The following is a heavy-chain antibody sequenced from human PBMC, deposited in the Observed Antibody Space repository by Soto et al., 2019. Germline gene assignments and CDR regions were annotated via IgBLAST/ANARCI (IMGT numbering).Heavy chain of an antibody. J-gene: IGHJ5*02. CDR1: GGSIDNSHSF. V-gene: IGHV4-39*07. CDR3: VRDGTKTLRDWFDP. CDR2: VYYSGGT. Sequence: SETLSLTCDVSGGSIDNSHSFWGWVRQPPGRGLEFLGSVYYSGGTYYNPSLKSRVTVSVDTSKKQFSLKLRSVTAADTAVYYCVRDGTKTLRDWFDPWGQGISVTVSS. D-gene: IGHD1-1*01.